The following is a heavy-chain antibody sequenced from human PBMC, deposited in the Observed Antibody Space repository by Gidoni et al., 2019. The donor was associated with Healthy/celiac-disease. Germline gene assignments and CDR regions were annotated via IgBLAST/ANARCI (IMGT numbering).Heavy chain of an antibody. V-gene: IGHV3-30-3*01. CDR1: GFTFSSYA. Sequence: QVQLVESGGGVVQPGRSLRLYCAASGFTFSSYAMHWVRQAPGKGLEWVAVISYDGSNKYYADSVKGRFTISRDNSKNTLYLQMNSLRAEDTAVYYCARDYSSDTERDWGQGTLVTVSS. CDR2: ISYDGSNK. CDR3: ARDYSSDTERD. J-gene: IGHJ1*01. D-gene: IGHD1-26*01.